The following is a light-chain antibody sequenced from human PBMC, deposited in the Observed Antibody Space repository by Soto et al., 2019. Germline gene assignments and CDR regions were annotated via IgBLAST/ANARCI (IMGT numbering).Light chain of an antibody. Sequence: QSALTQPASVSGSPGQSITISCTGTSSDVWSYNLVSWYQQHPGKAPKLMIYEGSKRPSGVSNRFSGSQSGHTPSLTISGLQAEDEADYYCCSYAGSPTFYVFGSGTKVTVL. CDR3: CSYAGSPTFYV. J-gene: IGLJ1*01. CDR2: EGS. CDR1: SSDVWSYNL. V-gene: IGLV2-23*01.